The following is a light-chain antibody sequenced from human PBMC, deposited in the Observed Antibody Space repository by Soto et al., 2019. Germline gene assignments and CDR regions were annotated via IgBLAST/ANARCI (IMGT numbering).Light chain of an antibody. CDR1: QDIRND. Sequence: DIRMTQSPSSLSASLGDRVTITCRASQDIRNDLGWYQQKPGRAPRRLIYAASNLQSGVPSRFSGSGSGTEFTLTINSLQPEDFATYFCQQGYNFPRAFXQGTKVDIK. J-gene: IGKJ1*01. V-gene: IGKV1-17*01. CDR3: QQGYNFPRA. CDR2: AAS.